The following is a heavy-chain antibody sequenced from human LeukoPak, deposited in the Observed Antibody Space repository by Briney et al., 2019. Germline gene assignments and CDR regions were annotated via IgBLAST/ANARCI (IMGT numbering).Heavy chain of an antibody. CDR3: ARVSILIVPYYAFDI. D-gene: IGHD2/OR15-2a*01. CDR2: ISSSSNYI. CDR1: GFSFSSYS. Sequence: PGGSLRLSCAASGFSFSSYSMKWVRQAPGKGLEWVSSISSSSNYIYYADSVKGRFTISRDNAKNSLYLQMNSLRAVDTAVYYCARVSILIVPYYAFDIWGQGTMVTVSS. V-gene: IGHV3-21*01. J-gene: IGHJ3*02.